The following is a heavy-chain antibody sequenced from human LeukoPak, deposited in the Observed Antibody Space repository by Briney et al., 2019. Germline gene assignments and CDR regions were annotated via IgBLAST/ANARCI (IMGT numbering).Heavy chain of an antibody. J-gene: IGHJ4*02. CDR1: GGSISSSNW. Sequence: SETLSLTCAVSGGSISSSNWWSWVRQPPGKGLEWIGEIYHSGSTNYNPSLKSRVTISVDTSKNQFSLKLSSVTAADTAVYYCAREGYGDYRGYFDYWGQGTLVTVSS. CDR2: IYHSGST. V-gene: IGHV4-4*02. D-gene: IGHD4-17*01. CDR3: AREGYGDYRGYFDY.